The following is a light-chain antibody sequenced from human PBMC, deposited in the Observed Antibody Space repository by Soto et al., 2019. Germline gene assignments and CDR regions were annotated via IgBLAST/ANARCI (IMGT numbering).Light chain of an antibody. CDR1: QGISDY. CDR3: QNYYSAPFT. V-gene: IGKV1-27*01. Sequence: DIPMTQSPSSLSAFLGDRVTITCRASQGISDYLVWYQQKPGKVPKLLIYAASTLQSGVPPRFSGTGSGTDFTLTISSLQPEYVATYYCQNYYSAPFTFGPGTKVDIK. CDR2: AAS. J-gene: IGKJ3*01.